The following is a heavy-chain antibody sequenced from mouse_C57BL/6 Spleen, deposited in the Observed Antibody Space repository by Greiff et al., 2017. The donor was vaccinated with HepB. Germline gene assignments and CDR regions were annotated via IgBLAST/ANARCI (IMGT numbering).Heavy chain of an antibody. D-gene: IGHD1-1*01. CDR1: GFNIKDYY. Sequence: VQLQQSGAELVRPGASVKLSCTASGFNIKDYYMHWVKQRPEQGLEWIGRIDPEDGDTEYAPKFQGKATMTADTSSNTAYLQLSSLTSEDTAVYYCTKRIEYYGRSYAWYFEVGGTGTTVTVSS. J-gene: IGHJ1*03. CDR3: TKRIEYYGRSYAWYFEV. V-gene: IGHV14-1*01. CDR2: IDPEDGDT.